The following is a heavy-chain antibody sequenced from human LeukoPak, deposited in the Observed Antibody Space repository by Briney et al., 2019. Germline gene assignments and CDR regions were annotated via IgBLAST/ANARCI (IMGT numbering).Heavy chain of an antibody. CDR2: ISGSAGST. V-gene: IGHV3-23*01. CDR1: GFTFSSYA. CDR3: ARGRYSSSWYAQGGYYYYMDV. Sequence: GGSLRLSCAASGFTFSSYAMSWVRQAPGKGLDWVSAISGSAGSTFYADSVKGRFTISRDNSKNTMYLQMNSLGAEDTAVYYCARGRYSSSWYAQGGYYYYMDVWGKGTTVTISS. J-gene: IGHJ6*03. D-gene: IGHD6-13*01.